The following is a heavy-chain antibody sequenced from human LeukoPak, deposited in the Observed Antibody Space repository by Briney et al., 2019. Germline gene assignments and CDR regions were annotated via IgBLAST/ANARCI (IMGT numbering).Heavy chain of an antibody. V-gene: IGHV3-11*01. Sequence: GGSLRLSCAASGFIFSDYYMTWIRQAPGKGLEWVSYISSSGSTMYYADSVKGRFTISRDNAKNSLYLQMDSLRAEDTALYYCARAHGSYSFDYWGQGTLVTVSS. D-gene: IGHD1-26*01. CDR1: GFIFSDYY. J-gene: IGHJ4*02. CDR3: ARAHGSYSFDY. CDR2: ISSSGSTM.